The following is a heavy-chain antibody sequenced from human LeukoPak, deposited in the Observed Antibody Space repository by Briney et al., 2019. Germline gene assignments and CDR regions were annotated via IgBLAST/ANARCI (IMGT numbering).Heavy chain of an antibody. Sequence: ASVKVSCKASGYTFTCYDINWVRQATGQGLEWMGWMNPNSGNTGYAQKFQGRVTMTRNTSISTAYMELSSLRSEDTAVYYCARTMVRGVISAYDYGMDVWGQGTTVTVSS. CDR2: MNPNSGNT. J-gene: IGHJ6*02. CDR3: ARTMVRGVISAYDYGMDV. D-gene: IGHD3-10*01. CDR1: GYTFTCYD. V-gene: IGHV1-8*01.